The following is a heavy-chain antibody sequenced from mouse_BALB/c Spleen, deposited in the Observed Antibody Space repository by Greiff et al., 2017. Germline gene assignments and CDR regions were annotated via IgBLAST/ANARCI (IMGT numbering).Heavy chain of an antibody. CDR1: GYAFTNYL. CDR2: INPGSGGT. J-gene: IGHJ4*01. D-gene: IGHD3-1*01. Sequence: LQQSGAELVRPGTSVKVSCKASGYAFTNYLIEWVKQRPGQGLEWIGVINPGSGGTNYNEKFKGKATLTADKSSSTAYMQLSSLTSDDSAVYFCARQLGLRAMDYWGQGTSVTVSS. V-gene: IGHV1-54*01. CDR3: ARQLGLRAMDY.